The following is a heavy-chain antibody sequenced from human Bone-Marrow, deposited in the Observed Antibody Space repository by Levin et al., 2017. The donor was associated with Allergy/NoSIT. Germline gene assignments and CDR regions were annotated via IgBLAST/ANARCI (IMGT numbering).Heavy chain of an antibody. V-gene: IGHV7-4-1*01. CDR2: INTNTGNP. D-gene: IGHD5-18*01. Sequence: ASVKVSCKASGYTFTSYAMNWVRQAPGQGLEWMGWINTNTGNPTYAQGFTGRFVFSLDTSVSTAYLQICSLKAEDTAVYYCARGLTERVRYSYGTQLVSYYYYYGMDVWGQGTTVTVSS. CDR3: ARGLTERVRYSYGTQLVSYYYYYGMDV. CDR1: GYTFTSYA. J-gene: IGHJ6*02.